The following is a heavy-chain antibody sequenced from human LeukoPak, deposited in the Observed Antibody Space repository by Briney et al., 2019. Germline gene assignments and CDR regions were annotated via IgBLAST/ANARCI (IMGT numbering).Heavy chain of an antibody. CDR2: IYYSGST. J-gene: IGHJ3*02. CDR1: GGSISSSSYY. V-gene: IGHV4-39*01. CDR3: ARHSPPDFWGGYGAFDI. D-gene: IGHD3-3*01. Sequence: PSETLSLTCTVSGGSISSSSYYWGWIRQPPGKGLEWIGSIYYSGSTYYNPSLKSRVTISVDTSKNQFSLKLSSVTAADTAVYYCARHSPPDFWGGYGAFDIWGQGTMVTVSS.